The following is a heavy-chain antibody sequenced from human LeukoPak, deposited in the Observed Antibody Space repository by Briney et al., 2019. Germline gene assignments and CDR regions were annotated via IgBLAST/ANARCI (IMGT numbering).Heavy chain of an antibody. D-gene: IGHD3-22*01. Sequence: PGGSLRLSCAASGFTFSNYWMHWARQAPGKGLVWVSRINGDGSSTSYADSVKGRFTISRDNAKNTLYLQMNSLGAEDTAVYYCARGRAYYDSSGYYYLFDYWGQGTLVTVSS. CDR3: ARGRAYYDSSGYYYLFDY. J-gene: IGHJ4*02. CDR1: GFTFSNYW. CDR2: INGDGSST. V-gene: IGHV3-74*01.